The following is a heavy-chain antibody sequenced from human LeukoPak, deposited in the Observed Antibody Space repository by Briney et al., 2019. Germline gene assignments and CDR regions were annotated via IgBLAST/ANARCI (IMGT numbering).Heavy chain of an antibody. CDR3: ARQKDDYSNRRDDY. CDR2: IYYSGST. D-gene: IGHD4-11*01. V-gene: IGHV4-39*01. CDR1: GGPISSSSYY. J-gene: IGHJ4*02. Sequence: SETLSLTCTVSGGPISSSSYYWGWIRQPPGKGLEWIGSIYYSGSTYYNPSLKSRVTISVDTSKNQFSLKLSSVTAADTAVYYCARQKDDYSNRRDDYWGQGTLVTVSS.